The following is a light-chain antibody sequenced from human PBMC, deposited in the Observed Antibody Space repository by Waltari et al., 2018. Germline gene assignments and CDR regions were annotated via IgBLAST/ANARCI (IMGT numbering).Light chain of an antibody. CDR3: QQFHTSPLT. V-gene: IGKV3-20*01. J-gene: IGKJ4*01. CDR1: QSVTSNN. Sequence: EIVLTQSPGTLSLSPGERASLSCRASQSVTSNNFAWYQQKPGQAPRLLIFGASNRATGIPDRFSGSGSGTDFTLTISRLEPEDFGVYYCQQFHTSPLTFGGGTKVEI. CDR2: GAS.